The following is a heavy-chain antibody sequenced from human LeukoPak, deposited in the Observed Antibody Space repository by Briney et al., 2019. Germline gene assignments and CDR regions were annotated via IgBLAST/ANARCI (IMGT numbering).Heavy chain of an antibody. V-gene: IGHV3-23*01. CDR1: GFTVSSNY. Sequence: SGGSLRLSCAASGFTVSSNYMSWVRQAPGKGLEWVSAISGSGGSTYYADSVKGRFTISRDNSKNTLYLQMNSLRAEDTAVYYCATRGSYLGYWGQGTLVTVSS. CDR3: ATRGSYLGY. J-gene: IGHJ4*02. D-gene: IGHD1-26*01. CDR2: ISGSGGST.